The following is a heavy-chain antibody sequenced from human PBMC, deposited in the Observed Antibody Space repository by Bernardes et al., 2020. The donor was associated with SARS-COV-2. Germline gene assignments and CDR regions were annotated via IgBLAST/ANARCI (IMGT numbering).Heavy chain of an antibody. CDR3: ARPFYYCIGASCYPEYYFGG. CDR1: GGSISRSSYF. Sequence: SETLSLTCIVSGGSISRSSYFWGWIRQPPGKGLEWIGSIYYSGSTYYNPSLKSRVTISVDTSKNQFSLKLNSVTAADTAVYVCARPFYYCIGASCYPEYYFGGCGRRTVSTVSS. J-gene: IGHJ4*02. D-gene: IGHD2-15*01. CDR2: IYYSGST. V-gene: IGHV4-39*01.